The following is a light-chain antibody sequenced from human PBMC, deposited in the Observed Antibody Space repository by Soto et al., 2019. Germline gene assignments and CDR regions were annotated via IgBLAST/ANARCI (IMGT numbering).Light chain of an antibody. V-gene: IGKV1-13*02. Sequence: AIQLTQSPSSLSASVGDRVTITCRASQDVSGALAWYRQKPGKAPKILIYDVSVLESGVPTRFSVSGSWTDFTLTITYQQPVDFATYYGQQVNSYPFSFGRGTRLEIK. CDR2: DVS. CDR3: QQVNSYPFS. J-gene: IGKJ5*01. CDR1: QDVSGA.